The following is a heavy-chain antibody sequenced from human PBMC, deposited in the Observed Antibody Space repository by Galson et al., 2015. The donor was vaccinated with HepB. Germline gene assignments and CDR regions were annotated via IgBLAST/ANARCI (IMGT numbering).Heavy chain of an antibody. CDR1: GFTFSSYW. CDR2: INSDGSYI. Sequence: SLRLSCAASGFTFSSYWMHWVRQVPGKGLVWVSRINSDGSYITYADSVNGRFTISRGNAKNTLYLQMNSPRAEDTALYYCARARGAAAGIFDNWGQGSLVTVSS. J-gene: IGHJ4*02. V-gene: IGHV3-74*01. D-gene: IGHD6-13*01. CDR3: ARARGAAAGIFDN.